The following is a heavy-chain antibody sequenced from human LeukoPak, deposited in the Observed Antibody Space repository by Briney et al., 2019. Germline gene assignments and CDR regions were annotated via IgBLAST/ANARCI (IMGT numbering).Heavy chain of an antibody. J-gene: IGHJ6*02. V-gene: IGHV1-18*01. Sequence: ASVKVSCKASGYTFTSYGISWVRQAPGQGLEWMGWISVYDGNTNYAQKFQGRVTMTTDTSTSTAYMELRSLRSDDTAVYYCAIAVAGGLYYYYGMDVWGQGTTVTVSS. CDR1: GYTFTSYG. CDR2: ISVYDGNT. CDR3: AIAVAGGLYYYYGMDV. D-gene: IGHD6-19*01.